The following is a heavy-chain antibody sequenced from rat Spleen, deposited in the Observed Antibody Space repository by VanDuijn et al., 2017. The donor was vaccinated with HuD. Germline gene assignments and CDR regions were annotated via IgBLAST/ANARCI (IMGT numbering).Heavy chain of an antibody. J-gene: IGHJ3*01. V-gene: IGHV5-25*01. CDR1: GFTFRNFD. D-gene: IGHD4-3*01. CDR2: ISPSGVT. CDR3: VRQDTSGYSNWFTY. Sequence: EVQLVESGGGLVQPGRSLKLSCEASGFTFRNFDMAWVRQAPTKGLEWVASISPSGVTYYRDSVKSRFTVSKENAKSTLYFLIDSLRSEDTATYDCVRQDTSGYSNWFTYWGQGTLVTVSS.